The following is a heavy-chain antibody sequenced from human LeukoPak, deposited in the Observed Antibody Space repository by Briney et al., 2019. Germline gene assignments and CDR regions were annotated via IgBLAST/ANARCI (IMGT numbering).Heavy chain of an antibody. J-gene: IGHJ6*03. V-gene: IGHV3-7*01. CDR2: IKKDGSEK. D-gene: IGHD3-3*02. Sequence: GGSLRLSCAASGFTFSSDWMCWVRQAPGKGLEWVANIKKDGSEKYYVDSGKGRFTISRDNAKNSLYLQMNSLRVEDTAVYYCARCIGYYYMGVWGKGTTVTVSS. CDR3: ARCIGYYYMGV. CDR1: GFTFSSDW.